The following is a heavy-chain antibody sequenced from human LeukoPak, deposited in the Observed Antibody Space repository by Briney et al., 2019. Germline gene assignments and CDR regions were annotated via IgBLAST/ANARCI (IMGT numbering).Heavy chain of an antibody. D-gene: IGHD3-3*01. V-gene: IGHV3-20*04. CDR1: GFTFDDYG. J-gene: IGHJ4*02. CDR3: ARANTIFGTYYFDY. CDR2: INWNGGST. Sequence: GGSLRLSCAASGFTFDDYGMSWVRQAPGKGLEWVSGINWNGGSTGYADSVKGRFTISRDNAKNSLYLQMNSLRAEDTALYYCARANTIFGTYYFDYWGQGTLVTVSS.